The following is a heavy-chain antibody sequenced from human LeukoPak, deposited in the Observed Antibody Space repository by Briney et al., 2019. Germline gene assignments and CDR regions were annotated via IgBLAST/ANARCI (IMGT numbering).Heavy chain of an antibody. V-gene: IGHV3-66*04. J-gene: IGHJ4*02. CDR3: ARLRQYSSGWGLFDY. CDR1: GFTVSSNY. D-gene: IGHD6-19*01. Sequence: QSGGSLRLSCAASGFTVSSNYMSWVRQAPGEGLEWVSVIYSGGSTYSAGSVKGRFTISRDNSKNTLYLQMNSLRAEDTAVYYCARLRQYSSGWGLFDYWGQGTLVAVSS. CDR2: IYSGGST.